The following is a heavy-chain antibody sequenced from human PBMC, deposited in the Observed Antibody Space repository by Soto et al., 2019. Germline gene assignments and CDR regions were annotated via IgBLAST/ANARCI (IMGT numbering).Heavy chain of an antibody. D-gene: IGHD1-7*01. CDR1: GYTFTSYG. V-gene: IGHV1-18*01. CDR3: ARESGTSGMLDQDLNWFDP. CDR2: ISAYNGNT. J-gene: IGHJ5*02. Sequence: VKVSCKASGYTFTSYGISWVRQAPGQGLEWMGWISAYNGNTNYAQKLQGRVTMTTDTSTSTAYMELRSLRSDDTAVFYFARESGTSGMLDQDLNWFDPWGQGTQVTVSS.